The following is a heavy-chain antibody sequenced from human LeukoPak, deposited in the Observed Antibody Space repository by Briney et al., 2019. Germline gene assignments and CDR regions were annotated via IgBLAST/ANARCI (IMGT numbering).Heavy chain of an antibody. CDR3: ARGYGSGSWRYFDL. Sequence: SETLSLTCAVYGGSFSGYYWSWIRQPPGKGLEWIGEINHSGSTHYNPSLKSRVTISVDTSKNQFSLKLSSVTAADTAVYYCARGYGSGSWRYFDLWGRGTLVTVSS. D-gene: IGHD3-10*01. CDR1: GGSFSGYY. J-gene: IGHJ2*01. CDR2: INHSGST. V-gene: IGHV4-34*01.